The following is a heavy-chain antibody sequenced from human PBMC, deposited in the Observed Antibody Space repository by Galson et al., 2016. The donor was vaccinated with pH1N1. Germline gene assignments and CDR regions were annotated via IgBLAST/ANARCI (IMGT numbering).Heavy chain of an antibody. J-gene: IGHJ4*02. D-gene: IGHD1/OR15-1a*01. Sequence: SETLSLTCAVSGYSLSSNYYWGWVRQPPGKGLEWIASIYQTGDTYYNPSLKSRVAISVDMSKNHFSLKLNSLTAAGTAVYYRVRVFLEQLYGHRSGVFDYWGQGTQVTVSS. V-gene: IGHV4-38-2*01. CDR2: IYQTGDT. CDR3: VRVFLEQLYGHRSGVFDY. CDR1: GYSLSSNYY.